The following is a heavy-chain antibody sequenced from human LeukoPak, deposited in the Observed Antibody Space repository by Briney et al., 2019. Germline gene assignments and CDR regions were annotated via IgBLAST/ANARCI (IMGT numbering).Heavy chain of an antibody. V-gene: IGHV3-20*04. Sequence: GGSLRLSCAASGFTFSTFAMIWVRQAPGKGLEWVSGINWNGGSTGYADSVKGRFTISRDNAKNSLYLQMNSLRAEDTALYYCARMAVANYYYYYMDVWGKGTTVTVSS. J-gene: IGHJ6*03. D-gene: IGHD4-23*01. CDR1: GFTFSTFA. CDR2: INWNGGST. CDR3: ARMAVANYYYYYMDV.